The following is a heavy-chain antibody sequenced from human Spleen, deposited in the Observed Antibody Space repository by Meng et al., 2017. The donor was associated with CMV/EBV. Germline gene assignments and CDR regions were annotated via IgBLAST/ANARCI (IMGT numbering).Heavy chain of an antibody. CDR2: IYYSGSS. V-gene: IGHV4-61*03. Sequence: SETLSLTCTVSGGSISSGRYYWGRIRQPPGKGLEWIGYIYYSGSSNYNPSLKSRVTISVGTSKTHFSLTLKSVTAADTAVYFCTRWGSNYFAFDYWGPGMLVTVSS. J-gene: IGHJ4*02. D-gene: IGHD3-10*01. CDR1: GGSISSGRYY. CDR3: TRWGSNYFAFDY.